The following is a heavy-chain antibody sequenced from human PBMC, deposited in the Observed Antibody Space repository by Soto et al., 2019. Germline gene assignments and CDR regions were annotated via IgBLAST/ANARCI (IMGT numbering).Heavy chain of an antibody. CDR2: INAGNGNT. V-gene: IGHV1-3*01. CDR1: GYTFTSYA. Sequence: AASVKVSCKASGYTFTSYAMHWVRQAPGQRLEWMGWINAGNGNTKYSQKFQGRVTITRDASASTAYMELSSLRSEDTAVYYCARGIVATMLRHYYYGMDVWGQGTTVTVSS. J-gene: IGHJ6*02. D-gene: IGHD5-12*01. CDR3: ARGIVATMLRHYYYGMDV.